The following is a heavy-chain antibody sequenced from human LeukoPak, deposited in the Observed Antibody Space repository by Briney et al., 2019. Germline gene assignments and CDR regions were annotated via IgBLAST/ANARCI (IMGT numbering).Heavy chain of an antibody. CDR3: ASADQGYSGYDL. J-gene: IGHJ5*02. CDR1: GYTFTSYD. Sequence: ASVKVSCKASGYTFTSYDINWVRQATGQGREGMGWMNPNSGNTGYAQKFQGRVTMTRNTSISTAYMELSSLRSEDTAVYYCASADQGYSGYDLWGQGTLFTVSS. D-gene: IGHD5-12*01. V-gene: IGHV1-8*01. CDR2: MNPNSGNT.